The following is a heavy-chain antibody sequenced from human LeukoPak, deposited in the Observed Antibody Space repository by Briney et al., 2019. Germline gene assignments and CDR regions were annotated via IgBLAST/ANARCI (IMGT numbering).Heavy chain of an antibody. CDR3: ARAFRLTYSDSSGYYYYYYYGMDV. Sequence: GASVKVSCKASGYTFTSYDINWVRQATGQGLEWMGWMNPNSGNTGYAQKFQGRVTMTRNTSISTAYMELSSLRSEDTAVYYCARAFRLTYSDSSGYYYYYYYGMDVWGQGTTVTVSS. CDR2: MNPNSGNT. D-gene: IGHD3-22*01. CDR1: GYTFTSYD. J-gene: IGHJ6*02. V-gene: IGHV1-8*01.